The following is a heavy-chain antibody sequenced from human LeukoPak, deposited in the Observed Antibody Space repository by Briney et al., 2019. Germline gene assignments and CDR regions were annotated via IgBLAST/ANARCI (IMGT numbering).Heavy chain of an antibody. J-gene: IGHJ4*02. Sequence: GGSLRLSCAASGFTFSSYAMHWVRQAPGKGLEWVAVISYDGSNKYYADSVKGRFTISRDNSKNTLYLQMNSLRAEDTAVYYCARGENWHLDYWGQGTLVTVSS. CDR2: ISYDGSNK. D-gene: IGHD1-1*01. CDR1: GFTFSSYA. V-gene: IGHV3-30-3*01. CDR3: ARGENWHLDY.